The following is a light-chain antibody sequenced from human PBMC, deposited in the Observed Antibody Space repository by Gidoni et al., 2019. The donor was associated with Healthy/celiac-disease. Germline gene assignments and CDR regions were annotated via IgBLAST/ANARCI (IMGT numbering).Light chain of an antibody. Sequence: DIQMTQSPSSLSASVGDRVTITCRASQSISSYLNWYQQKPGKAPKLLIYAASSLQSGVPSRFSGSGSGTDFTLTSSSLQPEDFATYDCQQSYSTPLTFXQXTKVEIK. CDR1: QSISSY. V-gene: IGKV1-39*01. J-gene: IGKJ1*01. CDR3: QQSYSTPLT. CDR2: AAS.